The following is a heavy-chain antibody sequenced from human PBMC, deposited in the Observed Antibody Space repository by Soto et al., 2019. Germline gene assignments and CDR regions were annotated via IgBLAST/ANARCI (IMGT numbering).Heavy chain of an antibody. CDR3: ARDWGGEGTCAY. Sequence: EVQLVESGGGLVKPGGSLRLSCAASGFTLSSYSMNWVRQAPGKGLEWVSSISSSSSYIYYADSVKGRFTISRDNAKNSRDLQMNGLRAEDTAVYYCARDWGGEGTCAYWGQGTLVTVSS. D-gene: IGHD3-16*01. CDR2: ISSSSSYI. J-gene: IGHJ4*02. V-gene: IGHV3-21*01. CDR1: GFTLSSYS.